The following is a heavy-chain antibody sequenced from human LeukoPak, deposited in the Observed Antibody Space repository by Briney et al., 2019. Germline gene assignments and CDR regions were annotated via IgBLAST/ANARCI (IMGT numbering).Heavy chain of an antibody. Sequence: SVKVSCKASGYTFSNFGISWVRQAPGQGLEWMGGIIPIFGTANYAQKFQGRVTITADKSTSTAYMELSSLRSEDTAVYYCARLAVAGNFHDYWGQGTLVTVSS. CDR2: IIPIFGTA. V-gene: IGHV1-69*06. D-gene: IGHD6-19*01. J-gene: IGHJ4*02. CDR3: ARLAVAGNFHDY. CDR1: GYTFSNFG.